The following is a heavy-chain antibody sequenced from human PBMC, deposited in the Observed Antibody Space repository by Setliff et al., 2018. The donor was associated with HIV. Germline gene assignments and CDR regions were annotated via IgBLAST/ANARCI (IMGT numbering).Heavy chain of an antibody. J-gene: IGHJ5*02. D-gene: IGHD3-10*01. CDR1: GVSINTKSFY. CDR3: ARGGGVCNWFDP. Sequence: ETLSLTCTVSGVSINTKSFYWDWIRQPPGKGLEWIASIYYSGTTYYNPSLKSRVTISVDTSKNQFSLKLTSVTAADTALYYCARGGGVCNWFDPWGQGTLVTVSS. V-gene: IGHV4-39*07. CDR2: IYYSGTT.